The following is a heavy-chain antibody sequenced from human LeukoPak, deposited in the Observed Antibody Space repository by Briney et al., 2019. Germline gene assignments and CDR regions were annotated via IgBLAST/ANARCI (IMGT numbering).Heavy chain of an antibody. Sequence: SGPTLVKPTQTLTLTCTFSGFSLSTSGVGVGWIRQPPGKALEWLALIYWDDDKRYSPSLKSRLTITKDTSKNQVVLPMTNMDPVDTATYYCAHKCGDDCYPPHESLDIWGQGTMVTVSS. CDR2: IYWDDDK. V-gene: IGHV2-5*02. CDR3: AHKCGDDCYPPHESLDI. J-gene: IGHJ3*02. D-gene: IGHD2-21*01. CDR1: GFSLSTSGVG.